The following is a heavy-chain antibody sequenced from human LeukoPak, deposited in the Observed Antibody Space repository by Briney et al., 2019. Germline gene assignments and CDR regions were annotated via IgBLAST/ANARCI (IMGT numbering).Heavy chain of an antibody. CDR3: ASSYSSGWGDFDY. CDR1: GFTVSSNY. V-gene: IGHV3-66*01. Sequence: PGGSLRLSCAASGFTVSSNYMSWVCQAPGKGLEWVSVIYSGGSTYYADSVKGRFTISRDNSKNTLYLQMNSLRAEDTAVYYCASSYSSGWGDFDYWGQGTLVTVSS. J-gene: IGHJ4*02. D-gene: IGHD6-19*01. CDR2: IYSGGST.